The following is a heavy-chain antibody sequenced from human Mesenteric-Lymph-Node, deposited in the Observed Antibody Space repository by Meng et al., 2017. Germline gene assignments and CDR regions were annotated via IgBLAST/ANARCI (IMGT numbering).Heavy chain of an antibody. D-gene: IGHD1-26*01. Sequence: QVQLVQSGSELKKPGASVKVSCMASGYTFTNYDINWVRQAPGQGLEWMGWINTNTGNPTYAQGFTGRFVFSLDTSVSTAHLHISTLTPEDTAVYYCATSGGGFDYWGQGTLVIVSS. CDR2: INTNTGNP. J-gene: IGHJ4*02. CDR1: GYTFTNYD. V-gene: IGHV7-4-1*02. CDR3: ATSGGGFDY.